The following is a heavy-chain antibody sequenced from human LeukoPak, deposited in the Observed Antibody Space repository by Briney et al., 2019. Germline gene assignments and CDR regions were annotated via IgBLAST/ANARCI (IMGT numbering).Heavy chain of an antibody. D-gene: IGHD5-18*01. V-gene: IGHV1-18*01. Sequence: ASVKISCKASGYTFTSFGISWVRRAPGQGLEWMGWISAYNGNTNYALKLQGRVTMTTDTSTSTAYMELRSLRSDDTAVYYCVRDLGVDTTMIFFDYWGQGSVVTVSS. CDR3: VRDLGVDTTMIFFDY. CDR1: GYTFTSFG. J-gene: IGHJ4*02. CDR2: ISAYNGNT.